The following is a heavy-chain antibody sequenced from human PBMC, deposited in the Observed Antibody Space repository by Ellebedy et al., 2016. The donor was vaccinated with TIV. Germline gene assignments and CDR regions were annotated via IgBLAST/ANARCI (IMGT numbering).Heavy chain of an antibody. CDR2: ISWNSGSI. Sequence: GGSLRLSXAASGFTFDDYAMHWVRQAPGKGLEWVSGISWNSGSIGYADSVKGRFTISRDNAKNSLYLQMNSLRAEDTALYYCAKARGYYYYYYMDVWGKGTTVTVSS. J-gene: IGHJ6*03. CDR3: AKARGYYYYYYMDV. CDR1: GFTFDDYA. V-gene: IGHV3-9*01.